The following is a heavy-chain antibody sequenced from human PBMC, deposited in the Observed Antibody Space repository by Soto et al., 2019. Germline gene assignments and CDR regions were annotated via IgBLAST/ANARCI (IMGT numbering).Heavy chain of an antibody. Sequence: PGGSLRLSCVASGFTFTSYWMTWVRQAPGKGLEWVANVNQDASEKYYLDSVKGRFTISRDNAKDSLHLQMNSLRAEDTAVYYGARDGVPVVASSSSFYYGMDVWGQGTTDTVSS. V-gene: IGHV3-7*03. CDR2: VNQDASEK. CDR3: ARDGVPVVASSSSFYYGMDV. J-gene: IGHJ6*02. CDR1: GFTFTSYW. D-gene: IGHD2-15*01.